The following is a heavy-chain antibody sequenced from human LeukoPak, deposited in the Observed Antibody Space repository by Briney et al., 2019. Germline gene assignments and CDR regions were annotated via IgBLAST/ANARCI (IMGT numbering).Heavy chain of an antibody. V-gene: IGHV3-66*01. CDR2: IYIGGRT. J-gene: IGHJ6*02. CDR3: ARGAGAYKHYAMDV. CDR1: GFTVSNND. D-gene: IGHD6-19*01. Sequence: PGGSLRLSCAAPGFTVSNNDMNWVRQAPGKGLEWVSGIYIGGRTISVDSVRGRFTISRDNSKNTLYLQMNSLRAEDTALYYCARGAGAYKHYAMDVWGQGTTVAVSS.